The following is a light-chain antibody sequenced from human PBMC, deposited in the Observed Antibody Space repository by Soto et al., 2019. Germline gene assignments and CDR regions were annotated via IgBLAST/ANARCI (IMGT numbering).Light chain of an antibody. V-gene: IGKV1-33*01. CDR3: QQYDNLPLYT. Sequence: DIQMTQSPSSLSASVGDRVTITCQASQDISNYLNWYQQKPGKAPKLLIYDASNLETGVQSRFSGSGSGTDFTFTISSLQPEDIATYYCQQYDNLPLYTFGQGTKVDIK. CDR2: DAS. CDR1: QDISNY. J-gene: IGKJ2*01.